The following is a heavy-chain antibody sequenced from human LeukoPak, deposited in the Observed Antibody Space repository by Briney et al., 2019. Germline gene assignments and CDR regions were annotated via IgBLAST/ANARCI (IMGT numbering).Heavy chain of an antibody. J-gene: IGHJ4*02. Sequence: GGSLRLSCAASGFTFSSYAMSWVRQAPGKGLEWVSGISGSGDNTYYADSVKGRFTISRDNSENTLYVQVNSLGTEDTAAYYCAKGSYYDSSGSFYFDYWGQGTLVTVSS. CDR1: GFTFSSYA. D-gene: IGHD3-22*01. CDR2: ISGSGDNT. CDR3: AKGSYYDSSGSFYFDY. V-gene: IGHV3-23*01.